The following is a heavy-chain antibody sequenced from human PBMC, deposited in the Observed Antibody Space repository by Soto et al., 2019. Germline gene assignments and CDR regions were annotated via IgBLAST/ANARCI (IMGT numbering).Heavy chain of an antibody. D-gene: IGHD2-15*01. CDR3: ARGRGGSCYSDIDS. Sequence: GGSLRLSCAASGFTFGSYAMSWVRQAPGKGLQWVSVISGSGDRTFYADSVQGRFTISRDSSQNTLYLQMNSLRADDTAVYYCARGRGGSCYSDIDSWGQGSLVTVSS. CDR2: ISGSGDRT. J-gene: IGHJ4*02. V-gene: IGHV3-23*01. CDR1: GFTFGSYA.